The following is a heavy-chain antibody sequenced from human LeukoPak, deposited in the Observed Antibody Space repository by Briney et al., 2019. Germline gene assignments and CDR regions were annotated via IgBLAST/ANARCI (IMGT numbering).Heavy chain of an antibody. Sequence: GGSLRLSCAGSGFTFSDFWMTWVRQTPGKGLEWVANIKEDGTEKNLVDSVKGRFTISRDNTKNLLFLEMNNLRGDDTAVYYCARDLYEVTEPLVDYWGQGTLVTVSS. J-gene: IGHJ4*02. CDR3: ARDLYEVTEPLVDY. CDR1: GFTFSDFW. V-gene: IGHV3-7*01. D-gene: IGHD2-21*02. CDR2: IKEDGTEK.